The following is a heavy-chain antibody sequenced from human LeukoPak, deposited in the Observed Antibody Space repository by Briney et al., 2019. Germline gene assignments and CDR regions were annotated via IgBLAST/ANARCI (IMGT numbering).Heavy chain of an antibody. V-gene: IGHV3-7*03. CDR2: IKTDGSEK. Sequence: PGGSLXLSCXASGFTFSSYWMSWVRQAPGKGLEWVANIKTDGSEKYYVDSVKGRFTISRDNAKNSLYLQMNSLRAEDTAVYYCARDYAGYFPWGQGTLVIVSS. CDR1: GFTFSSYW. CDR3: ARDYAGYFP. J-gene: IGHJ5*02. D-gene: IGHD3-9*01.